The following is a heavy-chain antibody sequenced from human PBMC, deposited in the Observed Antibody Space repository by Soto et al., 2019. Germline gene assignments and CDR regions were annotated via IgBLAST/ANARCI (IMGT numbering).Heavy chain of an antibody. CDR1: GGSFSGYY. CDR2: INHSGST. CDR3: ARVSGIYYYGMDV. J-gene: IGHJ6*02. V-gene: IGHV4-34*01. D-gene: IGHD3-10*01. Sequence: SETLSLTCAVYGGSFSGYYCSWIRQPPGKGLEWIGEINHSGSTNYNPSLKSRVTISVDTSKNQFSLKLSSVTAADTAVYYCARVSGIYYYGMDVWGQGTTVTSP.